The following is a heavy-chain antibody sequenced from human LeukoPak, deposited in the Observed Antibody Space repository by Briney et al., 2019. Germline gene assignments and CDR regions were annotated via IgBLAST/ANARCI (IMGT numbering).Heavy chain of an antibody. Sequence: SGGSLRLSCAASGFTFSTYAMHWVRQAPGKGLEGVAIISYHGSEKYYADSVKGRFTVSRDNSKNTLYLQMNSLRTEDTAVYYCAKDSTVTKYNWFDHWGQGTLVTVSS. D-gene: IGHD4-17*01. CDR3: AKDSTVTKYNWFDH. CDR2: ISYHGSEK. V-gene: IGHV3-30-3*01. CDR1: GFTFSTYA. J-gene: IGHJ5*02.